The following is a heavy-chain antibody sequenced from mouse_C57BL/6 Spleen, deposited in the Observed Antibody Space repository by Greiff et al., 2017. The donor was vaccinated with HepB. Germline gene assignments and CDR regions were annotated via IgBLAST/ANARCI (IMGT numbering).Heavy chain of an antibody. CDR1: GYTFTDYN. V-gene: IGHV1-22*01. CDR2: INPKNGGT. D-gene: IGHD2-3*01. CDR3: ALYDGYYGGY. J-gene: IGHJ2*01. Sequence: VQLKESGPELVKPGASVKMSCKASGYTFTDYNMHWVKQSHGKSLEWIGYINPKNGGTSYNQKFKGKATLTVNKASSTAYMELRSLTSEDSAVYYGALYDGYYGGYWGQGTTLTVSS.